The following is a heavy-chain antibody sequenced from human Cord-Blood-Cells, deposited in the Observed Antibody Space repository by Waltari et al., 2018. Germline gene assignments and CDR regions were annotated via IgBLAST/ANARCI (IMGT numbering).Heavy chain of an antibody. CDR2: INPNSGGT. J-gene: IGHJ5*02. CDR3: ARVASSWIPGWFDP. V-gene: IGHV1-2*02. D-gene: IGHD5-18*01. CDR1: GYTFTASY. Sequence: QLQLVQSGAEVKKPGASVQVSCKASGYTFTASYTHWVRRAPGQGPEWMGWINPNSGGTNYAQKFQGRVTMTRDTSISPAYMELSRLRSDDTAVYYCARVASSWIPGWFDPWGQGTLVTVSS.